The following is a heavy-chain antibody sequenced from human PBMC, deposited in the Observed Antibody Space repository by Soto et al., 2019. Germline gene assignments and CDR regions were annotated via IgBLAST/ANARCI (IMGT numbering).Heavy chain of an antibody. CDR3: AKDHAWGRRVTPRFDY. V-gene: IGHV3-23*01. CDR1: GFTFSTYG. Sequence: EVQLLESGGNLVQPGGSLRLSCAASGFTFSTYGMTWVRQAPGKGLEWVSSISDSGDSTYYADSVKGRFTISRDNSKNTLFLQMNSLRAEDTAVYYCAKDHAWGRRVTPRFDYWGQGALVTVSS. J-gene: IGHJ4*02. CDR2: ISDSGDST. D-gene: IGHD2-21*02.